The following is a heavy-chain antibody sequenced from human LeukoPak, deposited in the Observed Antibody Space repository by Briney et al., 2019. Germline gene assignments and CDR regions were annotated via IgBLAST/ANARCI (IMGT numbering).Heavy chain of an antibody. CDR2: ISGSGGST. J-gene: IGHJ4*02. CDR3: AKARSGYDYQVEY. CDR1: GFTFSNSA. Sequence: PGGSLRLSCAASGFTFSNSALSWVRQAPGKGLEWVSDISGSGGSTYYADSVKGRFTISRDNSKNTLYLQMNSLRAEDTAVYYCAKARSGYDYQVEYWGQGTLVTVSS. V-gene: IGHV3-23*01. D-gene: IGHD3-22*01.